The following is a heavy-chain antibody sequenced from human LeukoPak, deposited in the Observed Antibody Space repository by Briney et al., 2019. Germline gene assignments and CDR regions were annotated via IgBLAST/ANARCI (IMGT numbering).Heavy chain of an antibody. V-gene: IGHV3-7*01. D-gene: IGHD6-13*01. Sequence: GGSLRLSCAASGFTFSNYWMSWVRQAPGKGLEWVANIKEDGSEKYYVDSVKGRFTISRDNARNSLSLQMTSLRAEDTAVYYCASGRQLGYWGQGTLVTVSS. CDR1: GFTFSNYW. CDR3: ASGRQLGY. J-gene: IGHJ4*02. CDR2: IKEDGSEK.